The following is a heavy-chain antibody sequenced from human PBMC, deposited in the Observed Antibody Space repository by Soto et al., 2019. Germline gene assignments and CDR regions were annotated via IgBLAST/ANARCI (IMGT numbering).Heavy chain of an antibody. J-gene: IGHJ4*02. CDR3: ARDTSGWYRPFDY. CDR2: ISSSSSYI. Sequence: GGSLRLSCAASGFTFSSYSMNWVRQAPGKGLEWVSSISSSSSYIYYADSVKGRFTISRDNAKNSLYLQMNSLRAEDTAVYYCARDTSGWYRPFDYWGQGTLVTVSS. D-gene: IGHD6-19*01. CDR1: GFTFSSYS. V-gene: IGHV3-21*01.